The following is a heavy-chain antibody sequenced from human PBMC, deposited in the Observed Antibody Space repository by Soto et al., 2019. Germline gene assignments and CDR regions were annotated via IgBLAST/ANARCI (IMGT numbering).Heavy chain of an antibody. CDR1: GGSISSYY. J-gene: IGHJ6*02. V-gene: IGHV4-59*01. CDR2: IYSSGST. Sequence: SETLSLTCSVSGGSISSYYWSWIRQSPGKGLEWIGYIYSSGSTNYNPSLKSRVTISVDTSKNQFSLYLQMNSLRAEDTALYYCAKSMGGTANGMDVWGQGTTVTVSS. D-gene: IGHD2-15*01. CDR3: AKSMGGTANGMDV.